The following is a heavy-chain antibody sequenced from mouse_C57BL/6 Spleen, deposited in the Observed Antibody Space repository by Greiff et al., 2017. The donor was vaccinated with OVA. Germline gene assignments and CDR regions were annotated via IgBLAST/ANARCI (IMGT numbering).Heavy chain of an antibody. J-gene: IGHJ2*01. CDR3: ASGQEGFDY. V-gene: IGHV3-6*01. CDR2: ISYDGSN. CDR1: GYSITSGYY. Sequence: VQLKESGPGLVKPSQSLSLTCSVTGYSITSGYYWNWIRQFPGNKLEWMGYISYDGSNNYNPSLKNRISITRDTSKNQFFLKLNSVTTEDTATYYCASGQEGFDYWGQGTTLTVSS.